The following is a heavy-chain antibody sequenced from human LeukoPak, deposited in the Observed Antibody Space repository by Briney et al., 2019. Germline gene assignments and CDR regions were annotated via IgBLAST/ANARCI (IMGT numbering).Heavy chain of an antibody. Sequence: GGSLRLSCAASGFTFSNYGMNWVRQAPGKGLEWVSIITSGVGITYYADSVKGRFTISRDNSKNTLYLQMNSLRAEDTAVYYCAKGDYYDFDYWGQGTLVTVSS. CDR2: ITSGVGIT. J-gene: IGHJ4*02. CDR1: GFTFSNYG. V-gene: IGHV3-23*01. D-gene: IGHD3-10*01. CDR3: AKGDYYDFDY.